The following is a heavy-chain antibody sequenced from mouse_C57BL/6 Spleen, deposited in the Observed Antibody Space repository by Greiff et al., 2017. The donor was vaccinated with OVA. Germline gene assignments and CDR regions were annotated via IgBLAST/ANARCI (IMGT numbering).Heavy chain of an antibody. D-gene: IGHD3-3*01. Sequence: VQLQQSGPGLVKPSQSLSLTCSVTGYSITSGYYWNWIRQFPGNNLEWMGYISYDGSNNYNPSLKNRISITRDTSKNQFFLKLNSVTTEDTATYYCAREGTLDYWGQGTSVTVSS. CDR2: ISYDGSN. J-gene: IGHJ4*01. CDR3: AREGTLDY. CDR1: GYSITSGYY. V-gene: IGHV3-6*01.